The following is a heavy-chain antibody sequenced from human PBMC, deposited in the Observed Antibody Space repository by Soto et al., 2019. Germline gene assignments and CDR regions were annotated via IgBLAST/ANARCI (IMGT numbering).Heavy chain of an antibody. D-gene: IGHD6-19*01. Sequence: ASVKVSCKASGYTFTSYGISWVRQAPGQGLEWMGWISAYNGKTNYAQKLQGRVTMTTDTSTSTAYMELRSLRSDDTAVYYCARLGAVAVRNAFDIWGQGTMVTVSS. CDR1: GYTFTSYG. V-gene: IGHV1-18*01. CDR2: ISAYNGKT. J-gene: IGHJ3*02. CDR3: ARLGAVAVRNAFDI.